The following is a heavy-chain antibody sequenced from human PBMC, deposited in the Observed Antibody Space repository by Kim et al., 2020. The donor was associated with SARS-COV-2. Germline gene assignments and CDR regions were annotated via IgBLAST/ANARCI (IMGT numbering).Heavy chain of an antibody. CDR3: ARFYALFDY. J-gene: IGHJ4*02. D-gene: IGHD4-17*01. Sequence: SWSTNHNPSRKGRVTISVDTSKNQCSLKLSHVTAADTAVYYCARFYALFDYWGQGTLVTVSS. V-gene: IGHV4-4*09. CDR2: SWST.